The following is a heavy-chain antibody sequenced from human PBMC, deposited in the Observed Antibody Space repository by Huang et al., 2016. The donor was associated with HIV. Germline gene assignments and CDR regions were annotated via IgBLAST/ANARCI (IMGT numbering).Heavy chain of an antibody. CDR2: INQLGSP. Sequence: QVHLQQWGAGLLKSAETLSLTCAVYGGSLSGYYWSWLRQTPGKGLEWIGEINQLGSPNYNPSLKSRVSISMDGSKKQFSLKVRSISDADTAVYFCARDATKNPRGWFDPWGQGTLVTVSS. CDR3: ARDATKNPRGWFDP. CDR1: GGSLSGYY. J-gene: IGHJ5*02. D-gene: IGHD3-10*01. V-gene: IGHV4-34*02.